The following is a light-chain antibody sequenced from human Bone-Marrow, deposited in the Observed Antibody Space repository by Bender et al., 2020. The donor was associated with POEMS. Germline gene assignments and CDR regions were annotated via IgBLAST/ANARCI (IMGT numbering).Light chain of an antibody. V-gene: IGLV2-14*02. J-gene: IGLJ3*02. Sequence: QSVLTQPASVSGSPGQSITISCTGTSSDIGSFDLVSWYRQDPGKAPQFITYEDIRRPSGLSNRFSASKSGNTASLTISGLQAEDEADYYCNSYTTSSTWVFGGGTKLTVL. CDR1: SSDIGSFDL. CDR2: EDI. CDR3: NSYTTSSTWV.